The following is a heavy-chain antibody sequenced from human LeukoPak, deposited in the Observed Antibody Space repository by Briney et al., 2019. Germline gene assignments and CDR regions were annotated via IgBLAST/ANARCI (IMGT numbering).Heavy chain of an antibody. CDR1: GGSISSGSYY. V-gene: IGHV4-61*02. J-gene: IGHJ4*02. D-gene: IGHD1-26*01. CDR3: AREGGGELTNFDY. CDR2: IYTSGST. Sequence: SETLSLTCTVSGGSISSGSYYWSWIRQPARKGLEWIGRIYTSGSTNYNPSLKSRVTISVDTSKNQFSLKLSSVTAADTAVYYCAREGGGELTNFDYWGQGTLVTVSS.